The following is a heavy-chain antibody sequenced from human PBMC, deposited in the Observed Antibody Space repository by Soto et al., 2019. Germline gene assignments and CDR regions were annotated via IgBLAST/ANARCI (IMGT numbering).Heavy chain of an antibody. CDR3: ARGAYYYDSSGYYYVPFDY. CDR1: GGSISSGGYS. D-gene: IGHD3-22*01. Sequence: ASETLSLTCAVSGGSISSGGYSWSWIRQPPGKGLEWIGYIYHSGSTYYNPSLKSRVTISVDRSKNQFSLKLSSVTAADTAVYYCARGAYYYDSSGYYYVPFDYWGQGTLVTVSS. J-gene: IGHJ4*02. CDR2: IYHSGST. V-gene: IGHV4-30-2*01.